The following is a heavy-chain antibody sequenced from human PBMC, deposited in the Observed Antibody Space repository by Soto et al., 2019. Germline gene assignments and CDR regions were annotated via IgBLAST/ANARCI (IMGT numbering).Heavy chain of an antibody. V-gene: IGHV3-23*01. J-gene: IGHJ4*02. CDR1: GLTFSNYA. D-gene: IGHD1-7*01. Sequence: EVRLLESGGGLVKPGGSLRLSCATSGLTFSNYAMGWVRQAPGGGLGWVSSMSGGSSTTYYADSVKGRFTISRDRSKNTLYLQMSSLRAEDTALYYCAKNQERELPRVIDFWGQGTLVTVSS. CDR2: MSGGSSTT. CDR3: AKNQERELPRVIDF.